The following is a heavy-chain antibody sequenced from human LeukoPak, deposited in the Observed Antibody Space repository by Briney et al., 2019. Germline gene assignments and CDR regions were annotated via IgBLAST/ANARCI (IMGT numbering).Heavy chain of an antibody. J-gene: IGHJ4*01. Sequence: SVKVSCKASGGTFSSYAISWVRQAPGQGLEWMGRIIPLLGIANYAQKFQARVTITADKSTSTAYMELSSLRSEDTAVYYCARAGNSVLNFEYWGQGTMVTVSS. V-gene: IGHV1-69*10. D-gene: IGHD4-23*01. CDR2: IIPLLGIA. CDR1: GGTFSSYA. CDR3: ARAGNSVLNFEY.